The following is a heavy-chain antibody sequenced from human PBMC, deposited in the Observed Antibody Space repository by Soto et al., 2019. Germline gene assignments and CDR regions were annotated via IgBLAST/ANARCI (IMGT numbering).Heavy chain of an antibody. J-gene: IGHJ4*02. D-gene: IGHD6-13*01. Sequence: EVQLVESGGGLVQPGGSLRLSCAASGFTFSSYSMNWVRQAPGKGLEWVSYISSSSSTIYYADSVKGRFPISRDNAKNSLYLQMNSLRAEDTAVYYCARDSSIAAAGTFWYWGQGTLVTVSS. CDR2: ISSSSSTI. V-gene: IGHV3-48*01. CDR3: ARDSSIAAAGTFWY. CDR1: GFTFSSYS.